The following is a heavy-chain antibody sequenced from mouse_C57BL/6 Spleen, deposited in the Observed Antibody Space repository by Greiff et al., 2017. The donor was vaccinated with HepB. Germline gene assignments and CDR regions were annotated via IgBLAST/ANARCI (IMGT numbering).Heavy chain of an antibody. Sequence: EVQRVESGGGLVKPGGSLKLSCAASGFTFSDYGMHWVRQAPEKGLEWVAYISSGSSTIYYADTVKGRFTISRDNAKNTLFLQMTSLRSEDTAMYYCASREAYAMDYWGQGTSVTVSS. V-gene: IGHV5-17*01. CDR3: ASREAYAMDY. J-gene: IGHJ4*01. D-gene: IGHD3-2*02. CDR2: ISSGSSTI. CDR1: GFTFSDYG.